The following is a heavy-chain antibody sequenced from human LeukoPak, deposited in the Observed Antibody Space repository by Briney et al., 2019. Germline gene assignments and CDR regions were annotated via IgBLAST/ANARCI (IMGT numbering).Heavy chain of an antibody. CDR1: GGTFSSCA. CDR2: IIPIFGTA. J-gene: IGHJ4*02. D-gene: IGHD2-15*01. CDR3: ARDFPILRYCSGGSCPTPFDY. Sequence: GSSVKVSCKASGGTFSSCAISWVRQAPGQGLEWMGGIIPIFGTANYAQKFQGRVTITRDTSASTAYMELSSLRSEDTAVYYCARDFPILRYCSGGSCPTPFDYWGQGTLVTVSS. V-gene: IGHV1-69*05.